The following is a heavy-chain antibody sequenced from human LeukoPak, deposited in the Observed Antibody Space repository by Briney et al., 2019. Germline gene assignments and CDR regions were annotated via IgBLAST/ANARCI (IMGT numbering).Heavy chain of an antibody. CDR1: GYTLTGYY. Sequence: GVSVKVSCKASGYTLTGYYIHWVRQAPGQGLEWMGIINPSGGRTPSGGSTSYAQKFQGRVTMTRDTSTSTVYMELSSLRSEDTAVYYCARDQTAATGIFDYWGQGTLFTVSS. J-gene: IGHJ4*02. V-gene: IGHV1-46*01. CDR2: INPSGGRTPSGGST. D-gene: IGHD6-13*01. CDR3: ARDQTAATGIFDY.